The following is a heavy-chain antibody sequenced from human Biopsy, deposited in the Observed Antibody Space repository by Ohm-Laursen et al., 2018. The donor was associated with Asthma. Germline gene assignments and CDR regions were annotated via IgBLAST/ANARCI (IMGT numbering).Heavy chain of an antibody. J-gene: IGHJ6*02. CDR3: ARAVDYSHYYGIDV. D-gene: IGHD3-10*01. CDR2: ISVYNGNT. CDR1: GYTFNSAG. Sequence: ASVKVSCKSSGYTFNSAGITWVRQAPGQGLEWMGWISVYNGNTKVAQKLQDRVTMITDTSTSTVYMELRSLRSDDTAVYFCARAVDYSHYYGIDVWGQGTTVTVS. V-gene: IGHV1-18*01.